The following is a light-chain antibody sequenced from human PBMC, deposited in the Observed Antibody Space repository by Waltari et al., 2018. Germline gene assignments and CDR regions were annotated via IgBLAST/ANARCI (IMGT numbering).Light chain of an antibody. CDR2: RNT. J-gene: IGLJ1*01. CDR3: QVWDKTTGV. Sequence: SYEVTQPLSVSVSPGQTASITCSGDQLGDKYVCWYQQKPGQSPVLVIYRNTKRPSGIPVRFSGSNSGNTATLTISGTQALVEADYYCQVWDKTTGVFGTGTKVTVL. V-gene: IGLV3-1*01. CDR1: QLGDKY.